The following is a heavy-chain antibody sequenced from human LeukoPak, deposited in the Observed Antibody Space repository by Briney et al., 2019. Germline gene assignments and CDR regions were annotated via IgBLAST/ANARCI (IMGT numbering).Heavy chain of an antibody. CDR2: INPNSGGT. CDR3: ATDRIAVAGTFPFDY. J-gene: IGHJ4*02. V-gene: IGHV1-2*02. Sequence: ASVKVSCKASGYTFTGYYMHWVRQAPGQGLEWMGWINPNSGGTNYAQKFQGRVTMTRDTSISTAYMELSRLRSEDTAVYYCATDRIAVAGTFPFDYWGQGTLVTVSS. D-gene: IGHD6-19*01. CDR1: GYTFTGYY.